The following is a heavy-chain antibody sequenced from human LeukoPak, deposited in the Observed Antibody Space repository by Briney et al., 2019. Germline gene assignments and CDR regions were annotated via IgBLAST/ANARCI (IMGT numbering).Heavy chain of an antibody. CDR3: ARDCSSTSCYMHWFDP. V-gene: IGHV1-46*01. CDR1: GYTFTSYY. D-gene: IGHD2-2*02. Sequence: GASVKVSCKASGYTFTSYYMHWVRQAPGQGLEWMGIINPSGGTTSYAQKFQGRVTMTRDTSTSTVYMELSSLRSEDTAVYYCARDCSSTSCYMHWFDPWGQGTLATVSS. J-gene: IGHJ5*02. CDR2: INPSGGTT.